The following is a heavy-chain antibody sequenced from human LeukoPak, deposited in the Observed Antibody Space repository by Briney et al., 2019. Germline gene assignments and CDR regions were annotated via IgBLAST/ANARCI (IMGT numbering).Heavy chain of an antibody. V-gene: IGHV3-74*01. D-gene: IGHD3-16*01. J-gene: IGHJ4*02. Sequence: HPGGSLRLSCAASGVSFSTTWMHWVRHAPGKGLMWVSHVSSDGSRTYADSVKGRFTVSRDNNKDMVYLQMSSLRAEDTAVYYCATDGAYGLTHWGQGTLSPSPQ. CDR3: ATDGAYGLTH. CDR1: GVSFSTTW. CDR2: VSSDGSRT.